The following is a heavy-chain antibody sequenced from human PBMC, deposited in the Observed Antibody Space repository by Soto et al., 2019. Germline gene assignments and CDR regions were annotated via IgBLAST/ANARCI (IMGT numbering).Heavy chain of an antibody. J-gene: IGHJ3*02. D-gene: IGHD5-12*01. CDR1: GGSIRSYF. V-gene: IGHV4-59*01. CDR2: IFNSGST. Sequence: SETLSLTCSVSGGSIRSYFWSWIRQPPGKGLEWIGYIFNSGSTNHNPSLKSRVTMLMDTSRNEVSLTLSSVTAADTAVYYCARARSGYNIDAFGIWGQGTMVTVS. CDR3: ARARSGYNIDAFGI.